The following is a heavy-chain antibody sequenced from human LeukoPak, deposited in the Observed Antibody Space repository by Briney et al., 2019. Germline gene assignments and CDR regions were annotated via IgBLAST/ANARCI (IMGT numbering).Heavy chain of an antibody. D-gene: IGHD1-14*01. V-gene: IGHV1-2*02. CDR3: ARDPYNNSPYDY. CDR2: INPNSGGT. J-gene: IGHJ4*02. CDR1: GYTFTGYY. Sequence: ASVKVSCKASGYTFTGYYMHWVRQAPGQGLEWMGWINPNSGGTNYAQKFQGRVTMTRDTSTSTVYMELSSLRFEDTAVYYCARDPYNNSPYDYWGQGTLVTVSS.